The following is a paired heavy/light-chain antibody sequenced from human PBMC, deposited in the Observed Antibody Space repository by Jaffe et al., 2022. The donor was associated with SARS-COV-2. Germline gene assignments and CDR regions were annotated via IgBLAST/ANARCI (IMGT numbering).Heavy chain of an antibody. CDR1: GYTFTSYD. V-gene: IGHV1-8*01. CDR2: MNPNSGNT. CDR3: ARGNPLTPDY. Sequence: QVQLVQSGAEVKKPGASVKVSCKASGYTFTSYDINWVRQATGQGLEWMGWMNPNSGNTGYAQKFQGRVTMTRNTSISTAYMELSSLRSEDTAVYYCARGNPLTPDYWGQGTLVTVSS. J-gene: IGHJ4*02.
Light chain of an antibody. J-gene: IGKJ2*01. V-gene: IGKV2-24*01. Sequence: DIVMTQTPLSSPVTLGQPASISCRSSQSLVHSDGNTYLSWLQQRPGQPPRLLIYKISNRFSGVPDRFSGSGAGTDFTLKISRVEAEDVGVYYCMQATQWYTFGQGTKLEIK. CDR3: MQATQWYT. CDR2: KIS. CDR1: QSLVHSDGNTY.